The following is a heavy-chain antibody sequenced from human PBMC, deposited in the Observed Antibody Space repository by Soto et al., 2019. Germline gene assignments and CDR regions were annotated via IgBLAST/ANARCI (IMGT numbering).Heavy chain of an antibody. CDR1: GFTFSSYP. V-gene: IGHV3-30-3*01. CDR3: ARSQSSGWHWFDP. Sequence: QVQLVESGGGVVQPGRSLRLSCAASGFTFSSYPMHWVRQAPGKGPEWVAVISVNGNNIHYGDSVKGRFTISRDNSKNTLYLQTISRGVEDTAVYYCARSQSSGWHWFDPWGQGTLVTVSS. D-gene: IGHD6-25*01. CDR2: ISVNGNNI. J-gene: IGHJ5*02.